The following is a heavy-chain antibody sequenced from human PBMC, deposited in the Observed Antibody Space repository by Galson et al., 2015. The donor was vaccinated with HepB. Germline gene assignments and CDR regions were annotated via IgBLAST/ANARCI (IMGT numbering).Heavy chain of an antibody. CDR1: GFTFSNAW. J-gene: IGHJ5*02. CDR2: IKSKTDGGTT. Sequence: SLRLSCAASGFTFSNAWMSWVRRAPGKGLEWVGRIKSKTDGGTTDYAAPVKGRFTISRDDSKNTLYLQMNSLKTEDTAVYYCTTDAGIAVAGTGWFDPWGQGTLVTVSS. CDR3: TTDAGIAVAGTGWFDP. V-gene: IGHV3-15*01. D-gene: IGHD6-19*01.